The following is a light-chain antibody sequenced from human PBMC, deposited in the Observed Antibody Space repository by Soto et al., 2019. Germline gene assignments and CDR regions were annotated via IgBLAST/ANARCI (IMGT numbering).Light chain of an antibody. CDR3: QQYGSSPWYT. V-gene: IGKV3-20*01. CDR1: QSVSSSY. CDR2: GAS. Sequence: EIVLTQSPGTLSLSPGERATLSCRASQSVSSSYLAWYQQKPGQAPRLLIYGASSRATGIPDRFSGSGSGTDFTLTISRLEREDFAVYYCQQYGSSPWYTFGQGTKLEIK. J-gene: IGKJ2*01.